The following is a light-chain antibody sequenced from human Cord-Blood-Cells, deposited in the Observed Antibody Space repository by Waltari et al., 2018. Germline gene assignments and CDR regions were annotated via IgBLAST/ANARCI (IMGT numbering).Light chain of an antibody. CDR1: TPYLGAGYV. CDR2: GNS. V-gene: IGLV1-40*01. CDR3: QSYDSSLGGSV. J-gene: IGLJ2*01. Sequence: QSVLTQPPSVSGAQGPRVTIPRTGSTPYLGAGYVVHWYQHLPGTAPTPLNLGNSNRPSGVPDRLSGSKSGTSASLAIAGLQAEDEADYYGQSYDSSLGGSVFGGGTKLTVL.